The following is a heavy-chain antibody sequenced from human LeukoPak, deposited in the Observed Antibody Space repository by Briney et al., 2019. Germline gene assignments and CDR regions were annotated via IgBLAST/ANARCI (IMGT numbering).Heavy chain of an antibody. CDR1: GGTFSSYA. V-gene: IGHV1-69*04. CDR2: IIPILGIA. J-gene: IGHJ3*02. D-gene: IGHD6-6*01. CDR3: ATSYSSSGAFDI. Sequence: SVKVSCKASGGTFSSYAISWVRQAPGQGLEWMGRIIPILGIANYAQKFQGRVTITADKSTSTAYMELSSLRSEDTAVYYCATSYSSSGAFDIWGQGTMVTVSS.